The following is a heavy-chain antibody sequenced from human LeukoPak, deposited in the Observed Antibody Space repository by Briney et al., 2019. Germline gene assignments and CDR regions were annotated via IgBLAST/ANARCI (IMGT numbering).Heavy chain of an antibody. CDR2: IKQDGSEK. CDR3: ARGFMITFGGSIDY. V-gene: IGHV3-7*01. CDR1: GFTLSSYW. J-gene: IGHJ4*02. D-gene: IGHD3-16*01. Sequence: GGPLRLSCAASGFTLSSYWMSWVRQAPGKGREGVANIKQDGSEKYYVDSVKGRFTISRDNAKNSLYLQMNSLRAEDTAVYYCARGFMITFGGSIDYWGQGTLVTVSS.